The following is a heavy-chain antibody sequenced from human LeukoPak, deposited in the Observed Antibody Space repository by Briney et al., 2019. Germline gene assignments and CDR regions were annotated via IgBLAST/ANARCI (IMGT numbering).Heavy chain of an antibody. V-gene: IGHV3-48*01. Sequence: GGSLRLSCAASGFTSSTYSMNWVRQAPGKGLEWVSYISSSTTTTFYTDSVKGRFTISRDSAKNSLYLHMNSLRVEDTAVYYCARGPYGDYTSYYGVDVWGQGTTVTVS. CDR1: GFTSSTYS. CDR2: ISSSTTTT. D-gene: IGHD4-17*01. J-gene: IGHJ6*02. CDR3: ARGPYGDYTSYYGVDV.